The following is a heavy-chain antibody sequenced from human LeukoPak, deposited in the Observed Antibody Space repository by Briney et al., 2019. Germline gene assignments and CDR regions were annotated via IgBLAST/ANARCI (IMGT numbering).Heavy chain of an antibody. CDR3: ARDSVAVAGDRAFDI. D-gene: IGHD2-15*01. CDR1: GGSISSYY. CDR2: IYYSGST. Sequence: SSETLSLTCTVSGGSISSYYWSWIRQPPGGGLEWIGYIYYSGSTNYNPSLKSRVTISVDSSKNQFSLKLSSVTAADTAVYYCARDSVAVAGDRAFDIWGHGTMVTVSS. J-gene: IGHJ3*02. V-gene: IGHV4-59*01.